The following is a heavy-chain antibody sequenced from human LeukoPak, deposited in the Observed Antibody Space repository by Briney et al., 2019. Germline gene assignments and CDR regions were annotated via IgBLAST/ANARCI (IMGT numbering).Heavy chain of an antibody. Sequence: GESLKISCKGSGYSFTSYWIGWVRQTPGKGLEWMGVIYPGDSRARYNPSFEGQVTISADKSINTAYLQWSSLKASDTAMYYCACREFYSPWPGPWGQGTLVTVSS. V-gene: IGHV5-51*01. CDR3: ACREFYSPWPGP. CDR1: GYSFTSYW. CDR2: IYPGDSRA. D-gene: IGHD5-18*01. J-gene: IGHJ5*02.